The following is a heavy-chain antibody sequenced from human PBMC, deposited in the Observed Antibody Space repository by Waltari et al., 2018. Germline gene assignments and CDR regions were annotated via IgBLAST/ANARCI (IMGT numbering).Heavy chain of an antibody. CDR1: GFTFSSYG. CDR2: IATDARTG. J-gene: IGHJ4*02. CDR3: ANAPSGGRFSVPGIDY. V-gene: IGHV3-30*18. Sequence: QFQLVESGGGVVQPGRSLTLSCAASGFTFSSYGIHWVRQAPGKGLGGSGLIATDARTGDDADSVKGRFTVSRDNSKNLAFLQLSSLRPEDTAMYFCANAPSGGRFSVPGIDYWGQGTLVTVSS. D-gene: IGHD2-15*01.